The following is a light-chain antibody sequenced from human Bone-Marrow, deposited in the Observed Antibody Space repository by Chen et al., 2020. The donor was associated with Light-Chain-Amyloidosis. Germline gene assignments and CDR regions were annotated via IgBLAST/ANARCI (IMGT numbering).Light chain of an antibody. CDR2: EVT. V-gene: IGLV2-14*01. CDR3: SSYTITNTLV. J-gene: IGLJ1*01. Sequence: QSALTQPASVSGSPGQSITISCTGTSSDVGGDNHVSWYQQHPDKAPTLMIYEVTNRPSWVPDRFSGAKSDNTASLTISALQAEDEADYFCSSYTITNTLVFGSGTRVTVL. CDR1: SSDVGGDNH.